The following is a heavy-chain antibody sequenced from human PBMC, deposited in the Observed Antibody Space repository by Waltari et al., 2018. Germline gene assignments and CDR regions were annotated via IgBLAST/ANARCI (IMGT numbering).Heavy chain of an antibody. CDR3: AREYYTHFDY. V-gene: IGHV3-48*01. Sequence: EVHLVQSGGGSVQPGGSLILSGAASGLTFCSYSMDWFRQAPGKGLAWVSYISSSSSTVYYADSVQGRFTISRDNAKNSLYLQMNSLRAEDTAVYYCAREYYTHFDYWGQGTLVTVSS. D-gene: IGHD3-10*01. J-gene: IGHJ4*02. CDR1: GLTFCSYS. CDR2: ISSSSSTV.